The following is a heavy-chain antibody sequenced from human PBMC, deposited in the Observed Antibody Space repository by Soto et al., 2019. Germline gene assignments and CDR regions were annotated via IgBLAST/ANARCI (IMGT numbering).Heavy chain of an antibody. Sequence: SETLSLTCTVSGGSISSYYWSWIRQPPGKGLEWIGYIYYSGSTNYNPPLKSRVTISVDTSKNQFSLKLSSVTAADTAVYYCARTLYSYGPRFDYWGQGTLVTVS. D-gene: IGHD5-18*01. CDR2: IYYSGST. V-gene: IGHV4-59*01. J-gene: IGHJ4*02. CDR1: GGSISSYY. CDR3: ARTLYSYGPRFDY.